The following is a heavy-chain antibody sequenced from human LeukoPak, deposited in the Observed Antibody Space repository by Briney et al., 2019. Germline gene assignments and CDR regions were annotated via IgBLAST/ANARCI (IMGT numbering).Heavy chain of an antibody. CDR2: FCYSGST. D-gene: IGHD6-13*01. CDR3: ARLVVSNWYHEVLLGRDY. V-gene: IGHV4-39*01. CDR1: GGSISSRPYC. Sequence: SETLSLTCTVSGGSISSRPYCWGWIRQPPGKGLEWLGSFCYSGSTYYKPSLKSRLTISVDTSKNQISMRLTSVTAADTAVYYCARLVVSNWYHEVLLGRDYWGQGTLVTVSS. J-gene: IGHJ4*02.